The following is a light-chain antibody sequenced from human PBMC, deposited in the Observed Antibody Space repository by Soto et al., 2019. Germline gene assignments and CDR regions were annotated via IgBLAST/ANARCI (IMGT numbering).Light chain of an antibody. CDR2: HTS. J-gene: IGKJ1*01. V-gene: IGKV3-11*01. CDR1: QTVNSR. Sequence: EIVFTQSPATVSSSPGERATLSCRASQTVNSRLAWYQHKPGQAPRLLIYHTSNRATGIPARFSGSGSGTDFTLTISSLEPEDFAVYYCHQRQSWPRTFGQGTKVDNK. CDR3: HQRQSWPRT.